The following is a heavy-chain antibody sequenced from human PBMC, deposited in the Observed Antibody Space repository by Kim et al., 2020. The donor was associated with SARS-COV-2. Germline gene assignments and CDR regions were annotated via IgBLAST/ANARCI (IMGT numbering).Heavy chain of an antibody. CDR2: INPNSGGT. CDR1: GYTFTGYY. V-gene: IGHV1-2*02. CDR3: ARQQIFISRYGMDV. D-gene: IGHD3-3*01. J-gene: IGHJ6*02. Sequence: ASVKVSCKASGYTFTGYYMHWVRQAPGQGLEWMGWINPNSGGTNYAQKFQGRVTMTRDTSISTAYMELSRLRSDDTAVYYCARQQIFISRYGMDVWGQGTTVTVSS.